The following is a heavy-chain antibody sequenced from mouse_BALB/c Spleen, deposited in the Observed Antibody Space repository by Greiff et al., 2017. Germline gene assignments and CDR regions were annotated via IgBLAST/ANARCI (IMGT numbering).Heavy chain of an antibody. Sequence: EVKVEESGAELVRSGASVKLSCTASGFNIKDYYMHWVKQRPEQGLEWIGWIDPENGDTEYAPKFQGKATMTADTSSNTAYLQLSSLTSEDTAVYYCNARGTIMDYWGQGTSVTVSS. CDR3: NARGTIMDY. D-gene: IGHD1-1*02. CDR1: GFNIKDYY. J-gene: IGHJ4*01. CDR2: IDPENGDT. V-gene: IGHV14-4*02.